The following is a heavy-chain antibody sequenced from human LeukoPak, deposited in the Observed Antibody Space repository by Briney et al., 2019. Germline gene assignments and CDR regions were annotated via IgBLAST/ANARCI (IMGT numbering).Heavy chain of an antibody. J-gene: IGHJ4*02. CDR3: ARGGIQVSGIDEFDY. D-gene: IGHD6-19*01. Sequence: PGGSLRLSCAASGFTFIDYDMHWVRQDIGKGLEWVSAIGIRGDTHYSGSVKGRFTISRENAESSLYLQMNSVRAEDTAVYYCARGGIQVSGIDEFDYWGQGALVTVS. CDR2: IGIRGDT. CDR1: GFTFIDYD. V-gene: IGHV3-13*01.